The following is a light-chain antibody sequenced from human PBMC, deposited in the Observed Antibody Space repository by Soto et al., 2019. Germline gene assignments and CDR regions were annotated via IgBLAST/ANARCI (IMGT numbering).Light chain of an antibody. Sequence: EIVLTQSPGTLSLSPGERATLSCRASQSISSNYLAWYQQTPGQAPRLLIYDASSRAAGIPDRFSGSGSGTDFTLTISRLEPEDFGVYYCQQYAGSPRTFGQGIKVEVK. CDR1: QSISSNY. CDR3: QQYAGSPRT. J-gene: IGKJ1*01. V-gene: IGKV3-20*01. CDR2: DAS.